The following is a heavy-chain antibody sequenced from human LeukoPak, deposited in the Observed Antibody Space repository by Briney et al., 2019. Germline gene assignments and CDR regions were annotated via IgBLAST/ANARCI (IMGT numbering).Heavy chain of an antibody. Sequence: GGSLRISCAASGFTFSSYAMHWVRQAPGKGLEWVAVISYDGSNKYYADSVEGRFTISRDNSKNTLYLQMNSLRAEDTAVYYCARAKQWLPPFDYWGQGTLVTVSS. D-gene: IGHD6-19*01. CDR1: GFTFSSYA. J-gene: IGHJ4*02. CDR2: ISYDGSNK. CDR3: ARAKQWLPPFDY. V-gene: IGHV3-30-3*01.